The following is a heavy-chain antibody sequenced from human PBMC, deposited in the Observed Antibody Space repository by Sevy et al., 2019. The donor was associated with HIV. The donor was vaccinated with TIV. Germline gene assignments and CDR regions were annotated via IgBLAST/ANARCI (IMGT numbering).Heavy chain of an antibody. J-gene: IGHJ4*02. D-gene: IGHD4-17*01. CDR2: IWTEGDDE. CDR3: ARGRDYGNLDY. Sequence: GGSLRLSCAAFGFTFSTHAMHWVRQAPGKGLEWVAVIWTEGDDESYADSVRGRFTISRENSKNTLYLQMNSLRAEDTSVYYCARGRDYGNLDYWGQGTLVTVSS. V-gene: IGHV3-33*01. CDR1: GFTFSTHA.